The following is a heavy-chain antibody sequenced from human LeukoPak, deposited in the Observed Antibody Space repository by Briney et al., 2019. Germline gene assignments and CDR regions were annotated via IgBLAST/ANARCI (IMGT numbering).Heavy chain of an antibody. CDR1: GFTFSSYS. V-gene: IGHV3-48*02. J-gene: IGHJ4*02. CDR3: ARDTPTYYYDSSGYYS. Sequence: GGSLRLSCAASGFTFSSYSMNWVRQAPGKGLEWVSYISSSSSTIYYADSVKGRFTISRDNAKNSLYLQMNSLRDEDTAVYYCARDTPTYYYDSSGYYSWGQGTLVTVSS. CDR2: ISSSSSTI. D-gene: IGHD3-22*01.